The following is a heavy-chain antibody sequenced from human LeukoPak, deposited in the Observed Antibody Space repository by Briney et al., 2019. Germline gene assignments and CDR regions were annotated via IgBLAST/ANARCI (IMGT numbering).Heavy chain of an antibody. CDR1: GYTFTSYA. CDR3: ARQSPAFDY. V-gene: IGHV1-3*01. Sequence: ASVKGSCKASGYTFTSYAMHWVRQAPGQRLEWMGWINASNGNTKYSQKFQGRVTITRDTSASTAYMELSSLRSEDTAVYYCARQSPAFDYWGQGTLVTVSS. CDR2: INASNGNT. J-gene: IGHJ4*02.